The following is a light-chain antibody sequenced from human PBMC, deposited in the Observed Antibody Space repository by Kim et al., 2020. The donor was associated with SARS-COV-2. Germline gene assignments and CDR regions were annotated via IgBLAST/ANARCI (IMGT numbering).Light chain of an antibody. CDR2: DTR. CDR3: LISHNSGRV. J-gene: IGLJ3*02. V-gene: IGLV7-46*01. CDR1: TGAVTSGHY. Sequence: QAVVTQESSLTVSPGGTVTLTCASSTGAVTSGHYPYWFQQQSGQAPKTLIYDTRYKFSWTPARFSGSLIGGKAALTLSDAQPEDEADYYCLISHNSGRVFGGGTQLTVL.